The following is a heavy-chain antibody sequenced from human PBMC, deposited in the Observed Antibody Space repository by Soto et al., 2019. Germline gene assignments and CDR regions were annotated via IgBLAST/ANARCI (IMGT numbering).Heavy chain of an antibody. D-gene: IGHD6-19*01. Sequence: GGSLRLSCTASGFALSQYGMSWVRQAPGKGLEWVSSIRSFDYRTNYADSVKGRFTISRDNSKSTLSLQMNSLRAEDTAVYYCAKDVESGWYEAFDYWGHGTLVTVSS. CDR3: AKDVESGWYEAFDY. CDR1: GFALSQYG. J-gene: IGHJ4*01. V-gene: IGHV3-23*01. CDR2: IRSFDYRT.